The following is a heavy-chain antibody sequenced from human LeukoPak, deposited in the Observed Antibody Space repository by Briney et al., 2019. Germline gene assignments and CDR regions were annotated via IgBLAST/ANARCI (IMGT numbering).Heavy chain of an antibody. V-gene: IGHV3-66*01. CDR2: IYSGGNT. D-gene: IGHD3-22*01. CDR1: GFTVSVNY. CDR3: ARKTDSGGQGDY. J-gene: IGHJ4*02. Sequence: GGSPRLPCAAFGFTVSVNYMSWVRQAPGKGLECVSVIYSGGNTYYADSVKGRFTTSRDNSKNTLYLQMNSLRAEDTAVYYCARKTDSGGQGDYWGPGTLVTVSS.